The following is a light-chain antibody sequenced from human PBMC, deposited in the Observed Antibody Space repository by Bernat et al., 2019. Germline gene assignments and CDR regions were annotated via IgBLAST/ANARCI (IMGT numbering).Light chain of an antibody. Sequence: QSALTQPRSVSGSPGQSVTISGTGTSSDVGAYNYVSWSQHHPGKAPKLMIYDVNQRPSGVPDRFSGSKSGNTASLTISGLQAEDEADYYCRSYAGSKGYVFGTGPEVTVL. CDR3: RSYAGSKGYV. J-gene: IGLJ1*01. CDR2: DVN. CDR1: SSDVGAYNY. V-gene: IGLV2-11*01.